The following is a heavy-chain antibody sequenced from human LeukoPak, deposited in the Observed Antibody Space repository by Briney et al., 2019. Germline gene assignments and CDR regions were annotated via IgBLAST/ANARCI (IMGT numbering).Heavy chain of an antibody. J-gene: IGHJ4*02. D-gene: IGHD3-9*01. V-gene: IGHV4-61*10. CDR2: IYYSGST. CDR3: ARGDYDTLTGYYIPSFDY. CDR1: GGSISSGSYY. Sequence: SETLSLTCTVSGGSISSGSYYWRWIRQPAGKGLEWIGYIYYSGSTNYNPSLKSRVTISVDTSKNQFSLKLSSVTAADTAVYYCARGDYDTLTGYYIPSFDYWGQGTLVTVSS.